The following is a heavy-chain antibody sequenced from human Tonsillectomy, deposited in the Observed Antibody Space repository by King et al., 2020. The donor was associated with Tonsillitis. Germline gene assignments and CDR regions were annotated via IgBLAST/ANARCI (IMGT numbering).Heavy chain of an antibody. CDR2: ISAYNGNT. CDR3: SRGGVPAAMLEFLRVLNWFAP. J-gene: IGHJ5*02. V-gene: IGHV1-18*04. Sequence: VQLVQSGAEVKKPGASVKVSCKASGYTFTSYGISWVRQAPGQGLEWMGWISAYNGNTNYEQKLQGRVTMTTDTSTSTAYMELRSLRSDDTAVYYCSRGGVPAAMLEFLRVLNWFAPWGQGTLFTVSS. D-gene: IGHD2-2*01. CDR1: GYTFTSYG.